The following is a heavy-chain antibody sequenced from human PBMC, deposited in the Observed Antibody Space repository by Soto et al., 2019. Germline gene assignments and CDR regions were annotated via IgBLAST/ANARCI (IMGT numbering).Heavy chain of an antibody. J-gene: IGHJ4*02. CDR3: ARHSLGALDY. V-gene: IGHV4-59*01. Sequence: KASETLSLTCTVSGCSISSYYWSWIRQPPGKGLEWIGYIYYSGSTNYNPSLKSRVTISVDTSKNQFSLKLSSVTAADTAVYYCARHSLGALDYWGQGTLVTVSS. CDR1: GCSISSYY. CDR2: IYYSGST.